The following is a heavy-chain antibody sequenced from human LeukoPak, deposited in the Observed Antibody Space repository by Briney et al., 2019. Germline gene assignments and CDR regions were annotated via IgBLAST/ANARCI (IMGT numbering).Heavy chain of an antibody. J-gene: IGHJ3*02. CDR3: ARDGSYGAFDI. CDR2: IYHTGST. V-gene: IGHV4-59*02. Sequence: SETLSLTCTISGGSVSDYYWSWIRQSPGKGLEWIGYIYHTGSTSYNPSLKTRVTISVDTSKNQFSLKLSSVTAADTAVYYCARDGSYGAFDIWGHGTMVTVSS. D-gene: IGHD1-26*01. CDR1: GGSVSDYY.